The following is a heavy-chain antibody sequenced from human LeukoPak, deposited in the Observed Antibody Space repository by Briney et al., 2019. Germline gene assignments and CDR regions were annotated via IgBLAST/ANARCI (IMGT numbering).Heavy chain of an antibody. D-gene: IGHD3-3*01. CDR2: IYTSGST. Sequence: SETLSLTCTVSGGSISSYYWSWIRQPPGKGLEWIGYIYTSGSTNYNPSLKSRVTISADTSKNQFSLKLSSVTAADTAVYYCARQETIFGFFDYWGQGTLVTVSS. CDR3: ARQETIFGFFDY. J-gene: IGHJ4*02. CDR1: GGSISSYY. V-gene: IGHV4-4*09.